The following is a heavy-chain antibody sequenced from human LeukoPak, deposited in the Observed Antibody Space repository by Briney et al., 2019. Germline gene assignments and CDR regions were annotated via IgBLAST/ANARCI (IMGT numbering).Heavy chain of an antibody. CDR3: AKDLLRIYWRTFDS. J-gene: IGHJ4*02. V-gene: IGHV3-23*01. D-gene: IGHD3-10*01. Sequence: GGSLRLSCVASGFDFSSHAMTWVRQAPGKGLEWVSSFNDTGYSTYYADSVKGRFTISRDNSKNTLYLQMTNLRAEDTAVYFCAKDLLRIYWRTFDSWGQGALVIVSS. CDR1: GFDFSSHA. CDR2: FNDTGYST.